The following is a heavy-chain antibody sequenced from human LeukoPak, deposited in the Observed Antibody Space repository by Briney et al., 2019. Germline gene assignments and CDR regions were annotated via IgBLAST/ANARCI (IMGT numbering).Heavy chain of an antibody. CDR2: IYYSGST. D-gene: IGHD1-1*01. V-gene: IGHV4-30-4*01. J-gene: IGHJ3*02. Sequence: SQTLSLTCTVSGGSISSCDYYWSWIRPPPGKGLEWGGYIYYSGSTYYNPSLKSRVTISIDTSKYQFSLKLGSVTAADTDVYYCARGGTNDAFDIWGQGTMVTVSS. CDR3: ARGGTNDAFDI. CDR1: GGSISSCDYY.